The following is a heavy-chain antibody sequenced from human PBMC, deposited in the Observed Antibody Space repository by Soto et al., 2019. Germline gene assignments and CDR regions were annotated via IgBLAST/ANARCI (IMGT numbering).Heavy chain of an antibody. CDR2: ISYDGYNS. Sequence: PGGSLRLSCVASGFTFSDYAVHWVRLAPSKGLEWVAMISYDGYNSYSADSVKGRFTISRDNSKNTLFLQMDSLRPDDTAIYYCARDGGFSYGFDYYFAYWGHGTLVTVSS. V-gene: IGHV3-30-3*01. CDR3: ARDGGFSYGFDYYFAY. J-gene: IGHJ4*01. D-gene: IGHD3-16*01. CDR1: GFTFSDYA.